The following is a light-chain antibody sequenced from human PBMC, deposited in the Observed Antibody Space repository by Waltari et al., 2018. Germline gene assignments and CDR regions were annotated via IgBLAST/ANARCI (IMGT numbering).Light chain of an antibody. CDR1: QSVGTS. J-gene: IGKJ1*01. V-gene: IGKV3-20*01. CDR3: QHYVRLPAT. Sequence: EIVLTQSPGTLSVSPGERATLSCRASQSVGTSLAWYHQKRGQAPRLLIYGTFSRATGIPDSFSGSGSGTDFSLTISRLEPEDYAVYYCQHYVRLPATFGQGTKVEIK. CDR2: GTF.